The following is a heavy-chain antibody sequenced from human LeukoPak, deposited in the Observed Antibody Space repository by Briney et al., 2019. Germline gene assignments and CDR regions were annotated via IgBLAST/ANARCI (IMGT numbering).Heavy chain of an antibody. J-gene: IGHJ4*02. V-gene: IGHV3-48*01. D-gene: IGHD6-13*01. Sequence: GGSLRLSCAASGFIFSSYSMNWVRQAPGKGLEWVSYISSSSSTIHYADSVKGRFTISRDNSKNTLYLQMNSLRTEDTAVYYCARALGSSWGSSLDSWGQGTLVPVSS. CDR3: ARALGSSWGSSLDS. CDR1: GFIFSSYS. CDR2: ISSSSSTI.